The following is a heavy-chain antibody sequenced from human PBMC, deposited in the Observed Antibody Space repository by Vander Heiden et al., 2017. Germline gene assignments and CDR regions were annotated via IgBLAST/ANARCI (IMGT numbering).Heavy chain of an antibody. CDR2: IYYSGST. V-gene: IGHV4-39*01. J-gene: IGHJ3*02. Sequence: QLLLQESGPGLVKPSETLSLTCTVSGGSISSSSYYWGWIRQAPGKGLEWNGSIYYSGSTFYNPSLKSRVTRSVETPKNQFCLKLSSATAADTAGYYGARISGWKDALDSWGEGTRVTISS. D-gene: IGHD6-19*01. CDR1: GGSISSSSYY. CDR3: ARISGWKDALDS.